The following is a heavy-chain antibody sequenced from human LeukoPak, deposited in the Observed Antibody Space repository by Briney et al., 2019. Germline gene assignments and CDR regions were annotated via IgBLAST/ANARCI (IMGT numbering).Heavy chain of an antibody. CDR3: AKDRGRFGVVRNWFDP. CDR2: IWYDGSNK. V-gene: IGHV3-33*06. CDR1: GFTFSSNG. J-gene: IGHJ5*02. Sequence: GRSLRFSCAASGFTFSSNGMHWVRQAPGKGLEWVAVIWYDGSNKYYADSVKGRFTISRDNSKNTLYLQMNSLRAEDTAVYYCAKDRGRFGVVRNWFDPWGQGTLVTVSS. D-gene: IGHD3-3*01.